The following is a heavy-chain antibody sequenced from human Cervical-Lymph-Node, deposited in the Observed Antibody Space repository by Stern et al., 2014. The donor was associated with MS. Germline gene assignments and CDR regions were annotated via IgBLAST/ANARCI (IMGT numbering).Heavy chain of an antibody. CDR3: ARSRGYCSGSACYRSFDP. D-gene: IGHD2-15*01. V-gene: IGHV1-69*01. Sequence: VQLVESGAEVKKPGSSVKVSCKTSGGTFSNYAISWLRQAPGQGVEWMGGIIPMYGIENYAQRYQGRLTITAEESTGTAYMELSSLRSEDTAIYFCARSRGYCSGSACYRSFDPWGQGTLVTVSS. J-gene: IGHJ5*02. CDR1: GGTFSNYA. CDR2: IIPMYGIE.